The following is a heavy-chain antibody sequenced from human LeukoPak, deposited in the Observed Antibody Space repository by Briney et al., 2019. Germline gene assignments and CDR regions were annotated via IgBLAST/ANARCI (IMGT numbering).Heavy chain of an antibody. CDR1: GFNFDRYT. CDR3: AKELGTMFFDY. CDR2: AGWAGGTT. J-gene: IGHJ4*02. V-gene: IGHV3-43*01. Sequence: GGSLRLSCATSGFNFDRYTIHWVRQAPGKGLEWVSLAGWAGGTTFYSDSVRGRFTISRDSGRKSVYLQMNSLTTDDTAFYFCAKELGTMFFDYWGQGALVTVSS. D-gene: IGHD3-10*02.